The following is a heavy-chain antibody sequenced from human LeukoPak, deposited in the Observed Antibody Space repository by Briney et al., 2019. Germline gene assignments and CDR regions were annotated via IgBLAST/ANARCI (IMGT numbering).Heavy chain of an antibody. Sequence: GGSLRLSCAASGFTFSSYWMTWVRQAPGKGLEWVANIKLDGSERNYVDSVKGRFTISRDNAKNSLYLQMKSLRAEDAAVYYCARDYSSSGWPIGLWGQGTLVTVSS. J-gene: IGHJ4*02. V-gene: IGHV3-7*05. D-gene: IGHD6-19*01. CDR1: GFTFSSYW. CDR2: IKLDGSER. CDR3: ARDYSSSGWPIGL.